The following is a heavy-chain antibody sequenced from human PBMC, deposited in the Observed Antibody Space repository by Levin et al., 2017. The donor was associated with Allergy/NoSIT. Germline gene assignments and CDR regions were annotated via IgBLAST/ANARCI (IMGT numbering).Heavy chain of an antibody. Sequence: TLSLTCAVSGGSISSGGYSWSWIRQPPGKGLEWIGNIYLSGSTNDHPSLKSRVTMSVDRSKNQYSLQLSYVTAADAAVYYCARVAGYSYGYYFDYWGPGTLVTVSS. CDR1: GGSISSGGYS. D-gene: IGHD5-18*01. V-gene: IGHV4-30-2*01. CDR3: ARVAGYSYGYYFDY. J-gene: IGHJ4*02. CDR2: IYLSGST.